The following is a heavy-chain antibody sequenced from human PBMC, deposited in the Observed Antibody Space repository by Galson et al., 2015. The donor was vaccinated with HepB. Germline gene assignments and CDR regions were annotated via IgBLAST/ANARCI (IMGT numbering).Heavy chain of an antibody. D-gene: IGHD6-19*01. CDR1: GFTFSNAW. J-gene: IGHJ4*02. CDR3: TTDALPIAVAAGTFELDY. CDR2: IKSKTDGGTT. V-gene: IGHV3-15*01. Sequence: LRLSCAASGFTFSNAWMSWVRQAPGKGLEWVGRIKSKTDGGTTDYAAPVKGRFTISRDDSKNTLYLQMNSLKTEDTAVYYCTTDALPIAVAAGTFELDYWGQGTLVTVSS.